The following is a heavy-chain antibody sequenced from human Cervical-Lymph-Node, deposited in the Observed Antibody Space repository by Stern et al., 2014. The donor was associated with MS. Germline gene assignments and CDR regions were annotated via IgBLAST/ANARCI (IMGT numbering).Heavy chain of an antibody. CDR2: IYWDDDK. Sequence: QVTLKESGPALVKPTQTLTLTCTFSGFSLNTNGVGVGWIRQPPGKAPEWLAVIYWDDDKRYSPSLRSRLTITKDTSKNLVVLTMTNMDPVDTATYYCAQRQYCQTGDCYSNTYWFAPWGQGTLVTVSS. D-gene: IGHD2-21*01. CDR1: GFSLNTNGVG. V-gene: IGHV2-5*02. J-gene: IGHJ5*02. CDR3: AQRQYCQTGDCYSNTYWFAP.